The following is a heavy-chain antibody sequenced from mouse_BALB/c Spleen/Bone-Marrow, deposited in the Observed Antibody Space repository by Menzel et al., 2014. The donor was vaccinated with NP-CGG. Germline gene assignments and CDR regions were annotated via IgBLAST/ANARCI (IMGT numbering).Heavy chain of an antibody. CDR1: GDSITSGY. CDR2: ISYSGST. V-gene: IGHV3-8*02. J-gene: IGHJ4*01. CDR3: ARFGYDYALDY. D-gene: IGHD2-2*01. Sequence: EVKVVESGPSLVKPSQTLSPTCSVTGDSITSGYWNWIRKFPGNKLECMGYISYSGSTYYNPSLKSRISITRDSSKNQYYLQLKSGTTEDTATYYCARFGYDYALDYWGQGTSVTVSS.